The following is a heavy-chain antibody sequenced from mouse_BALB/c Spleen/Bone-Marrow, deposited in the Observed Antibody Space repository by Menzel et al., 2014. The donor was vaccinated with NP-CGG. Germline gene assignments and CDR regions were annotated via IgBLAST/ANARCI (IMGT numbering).Heavy chain of an antibody. Sequence: VQLQQSGAELVKPGASVKLSCKASGYTFTSYWMHWVKQRPGQGLEWIGEINPSNGRTNYNEKFKSKATLTVDKSSSTAYMQLSSLTSEDSAVYYCARCCYGNYFDYGGQGTTLTVSS. J-gene: IGHJ2*01. D-gene: IGHD2-1*01. CDR1: GYTFTSYW. CDR3: ARCCYGNYFDY. CDR2: INPSNGRT. V-gene: IGHV1S81*02.